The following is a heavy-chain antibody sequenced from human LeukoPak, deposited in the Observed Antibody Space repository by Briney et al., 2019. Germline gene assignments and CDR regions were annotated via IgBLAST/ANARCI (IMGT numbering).Heavy chain of an antibody. J-gene: IGHJ4*02. CDR3: ARKEGLDY. Sequence: ASVKVSCKVSGYTLTELSMHWVRQAPGQGLEWMGWINPNSGGTNYAQKFQGRVTMTRDTSISTAYMELSRLRSDDTAVYYCARKEGLDYWGQGTLVTVSS. CDR1: GYTLTELS. V-gene: IGHV1-2*02. CDR2: INPNSGGT.